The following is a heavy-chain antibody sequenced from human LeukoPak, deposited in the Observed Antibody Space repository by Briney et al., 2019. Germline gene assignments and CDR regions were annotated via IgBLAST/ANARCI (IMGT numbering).Heavy chain of an antibody. J-gene: IGHJ6*03. D-gene: IGHD2-2*01. CDR2: INHGEST. Sequence: PSETLSLTCAVSGGSFSGYYWYWIRQPPGKGLEWIGEINHGESTNYNPSLKSRATLSVDTSKNQFSLKLSSVTAADTAVYYCARVRAPVVVGYYYYMDVWGKGTTVTVSS. CDR1: GGSFSGYY. V-gene: IGHV4-34*01. CDR3: ARVRAPVVVGYYYYMDV.